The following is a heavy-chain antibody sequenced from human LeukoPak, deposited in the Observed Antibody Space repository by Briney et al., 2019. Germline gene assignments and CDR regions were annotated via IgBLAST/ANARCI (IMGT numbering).Heavy chain of an antibody. J-gene: IGHJ4*02. CDR3: ASSGGRYCSSTSCYGLLGY. V-gene: IGHV3-23*01. D-gene: IGHD2-2*01. CDR2: ISGSGGST. CDR1: GLTFSRYW. Sequence: PGGSLRLSCAASGLTFSRYWMTWFRQAPGKGLEWVSAISGSGGSTYYADSVKGRFTISRDNSKNTLYLQMNSLRAEDTAVYYCASSGGRYCSSTSCYGLLGYWGQGTLVTVSS.